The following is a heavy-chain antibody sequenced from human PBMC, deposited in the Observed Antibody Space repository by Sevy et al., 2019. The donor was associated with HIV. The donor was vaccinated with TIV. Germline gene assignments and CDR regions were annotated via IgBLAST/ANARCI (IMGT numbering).Heavy chain of an antibody. CDR2: INWNGGRT. CDR1: GFTFRDYG. CDR3: VRGGCDASGYYGGGIDY. Sequence: GGSLRLSCVASGFTFRDYGMDWVRQGPGKGLEWVSSINWNGGRTGYGDSVKGRCTISRDNATNSLFLQMNSLRAADTAVYYCVRGGCDASGYYGGGIDYWGQGTLVTVSS. J-gene: IGHJ4*02. V-gene: IGHV3-20*04. D-gene: IGHD3-22*01.